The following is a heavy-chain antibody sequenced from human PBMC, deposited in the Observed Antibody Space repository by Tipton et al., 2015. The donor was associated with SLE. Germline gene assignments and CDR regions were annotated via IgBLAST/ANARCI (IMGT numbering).Heavy chain of an antibody. V-gene: IGHV4-61*09. CDR2: IYTSGST. D-gene: IGHD4-11*01. Sequence: TLSLTCTVSGGSISSGSYYWSWIRQPAGKGLEWIGHIYTSGSTNYNPPLKSRVTTSVNTSKNQFSLKLSSVTAADTAVYYCARVDWDSNNLPMDVWGKGTTGTVSS. CDR1: GGSISSGSYY. CDR3: ARVDWDSNNLPMDV. J-gene: IGHJ6*03.